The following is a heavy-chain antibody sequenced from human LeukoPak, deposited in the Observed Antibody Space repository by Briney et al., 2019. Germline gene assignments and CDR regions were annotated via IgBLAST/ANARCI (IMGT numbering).Heavy chain of an antibody. Sequence: ASVKVSCKASGYTFTSYGISWVRQAPGQGLEWMGWISAYNGNTNYAQKLQGRVTMTTDTSTSTAYMELRSLRSDDTAVYYCARDRPTFMITFGGVIDYWGQGTLVTVSS. CDR1: GYTFTSYG. CDR3: ARDRPTFMITFGGVIDY. D-gene: IGHD3-16*01. J-gene: IGHJ4*02. CDR2: ISAYNGNT. V-gene: IGHV1-18*01.